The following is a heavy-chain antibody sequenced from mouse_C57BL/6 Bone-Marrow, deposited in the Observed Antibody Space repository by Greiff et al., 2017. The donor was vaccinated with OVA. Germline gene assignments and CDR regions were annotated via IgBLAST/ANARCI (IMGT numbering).Heavy chain of an antibody. CDR3: SEDSAVYYCEWITTVAAYVDV. Sequence: QVQLQQSGPELARPWASVKISCQAFSTFSRRLHFAIRDTTYWMQWVTQRPGQGLEWIGAIYPGNGDTSYNQKFKGKATLTADKSSSTADMQLSSLTSEDSAVYYCEWITTVAAYVDVWGRGTTVTVSS. CDR2: GQGLEWIG. CDR1: STFSRRLH. D-gene: IGHD1-1*01. J-gene: IGHJ1*03. V-gene: IGHV1-87*01.